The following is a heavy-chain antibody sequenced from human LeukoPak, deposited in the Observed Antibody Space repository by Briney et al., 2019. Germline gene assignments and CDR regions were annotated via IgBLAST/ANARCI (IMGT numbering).Heavy chain of an antibody. J-gene: IGHJ5*02. CDR3: ARVQIVVVPAAIRT. Sequence: GGSLRLSCAASGFTFSDYYMSWIHQAPGKGLEWVSYISSSGSTIYYADSVKGRFTISRDNAKNSLYLQMNSLRAEDTAVYYCARVQIVVVPAAIRTWGQGTLVTVSS. V-gene: IGHV3-11*04. D-gene: IGHD2-2*02. CDR2: ISSSGSTI. CDR1: GFTFSDYY.